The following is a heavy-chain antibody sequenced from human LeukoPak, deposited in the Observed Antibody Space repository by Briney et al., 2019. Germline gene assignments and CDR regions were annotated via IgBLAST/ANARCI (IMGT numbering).Heavy chain of an antibody. V-gene: IGHV3-9*01. CDR1: GFTFGSYS. CDR3: AKAQYSSSSFDY. J-gene: IGHJ4*02. Sequence: GGSLRLSCAASGFTFGSYSMNWVRQAPGKGLEWVSGISWNSGSIGYADSVKGRFTISRDNAKNSLYLQMNSLRAEDTALYYCAKAQYSSSSFDYWGQGTLVTVSS. CDR2: ISWNSGSI. D-gene: IGHD6-6*01.